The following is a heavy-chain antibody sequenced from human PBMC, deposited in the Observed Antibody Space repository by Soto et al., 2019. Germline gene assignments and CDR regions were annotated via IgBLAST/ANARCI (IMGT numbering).Heavy chain of an antibody. D-gene: IGHD1-26*01. J-gene: IGHJ4*02. Sequence: ASVKVSCKASGYTFTSYYMHWVRQAPGQGLEWMGIINPSGGSTSYAQKFQGRVTMTRDTSTSTVYMELSSLRSEDTAVYYCASNSSPCELDYWGQGTLVTVSS. CDR1: GYTFTSYY. V-gene: IGHV1-46*01. CDR2: INPSGGST. CDR3: ASNSSPCELDY.